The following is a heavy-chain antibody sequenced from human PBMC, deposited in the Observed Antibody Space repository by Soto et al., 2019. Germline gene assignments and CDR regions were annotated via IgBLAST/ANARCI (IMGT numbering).Heavy chain of an antibody. CDR1: GFTFSSYG. CDR2: ISYDGRNK. CDR3: AKAAIAVAVVYYFDY. D-gene: IGHD6-19*01. Sequence: QVQLVESGGGVVQPGRSLRLSCAASGFTFSSYGMHWVRQAPGKGLEWVAVISYDGRNKYYADSVKGRFTISRDNSKNTLYLQMNNLRAEDTAVYYCAKAAIAVAVVYYFDYWGQGTLVTVSS. V-gene: IGHV3-30*18. J-gene: IGHJ4*02.